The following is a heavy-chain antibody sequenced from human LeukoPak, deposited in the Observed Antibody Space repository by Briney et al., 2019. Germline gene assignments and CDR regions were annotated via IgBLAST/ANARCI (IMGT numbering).Heavy chain of an antibody. Sequence: SQTLSLTCTVSGGSISSGGYYWSWIRQHPGKGLEWIGYIYYSGSTYYNPSLKSRVTISVDTSKNQFSLKLSSVTAADTAVYYSARECPTGYCSSTSCYGMDVWGQGTTVTVSS. CDR1: GGSISSGGYY. D-gene: IGHD2-2*01. CDR3: ARECPTGYCSSTSCYGMDV. V-gene: IGHV4-31*03. J-gene: IGHJ6*02. CDR2: IYYSGST.